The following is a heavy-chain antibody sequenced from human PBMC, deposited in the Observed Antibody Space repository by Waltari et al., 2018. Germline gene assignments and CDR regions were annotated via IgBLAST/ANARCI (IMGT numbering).Heavy chain of an antibody. J-gene: IGHJ4*02. V-gene: IGHV4-4*02. D-gene: IGHD2-21*01. CDR1: GDSISSPNW. CDR3: AIIVDSTPRENY. Sequence: QVQLQESGPGLVKPSGTLSLTCAVSGDSISSPNWWIWVRQSPGKGLEWIGEIYRGGSPNYNQSLKSRVTISLDKPKNQFSMKLNSVTAADTAVYYCAIIVDSTPRENYWGQGTLVTVSS. CDR2: IYRGGSP.